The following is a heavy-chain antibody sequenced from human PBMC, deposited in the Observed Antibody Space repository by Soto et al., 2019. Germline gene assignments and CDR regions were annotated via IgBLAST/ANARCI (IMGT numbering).Heavy chain of an antibody. CDR3: AKDRYYYGSGGMDV. J-gene: IGHJ6*03. CDR1: GFTFDDYA. V-gene: IGHV3-9*01. Sequence: GGSLRLSCAASGFTFDDYAMHWVRQAPGKGLEWVSGISWNSGSIGYADSVKGRFTISRDNAKNSLYLQMNSLRAEDTALYYCAKDRYYYGSGGMDVWGKGTTVTVSS. CDR2: ISWNSGSI. D-gene: IGHD3-10*01.